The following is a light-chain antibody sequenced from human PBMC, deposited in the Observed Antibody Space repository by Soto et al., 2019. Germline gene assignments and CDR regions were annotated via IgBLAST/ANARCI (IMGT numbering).Light chain of an antibody. J-gene: IGLJ2*01. CDR1: SSDVGNYNL. Sequence: QSALTQPASVSGSPGQSITISCTGTSSDVGNYNLVSWYQQHPGKVPKVMIYEDTKRPSGVSDRFSGSKSGNTASLTISGLQAEDEADYYCCSYAGSSTHVIFGGGT. CDR3: CSYAGSSTHVI. V-gene: IGLV2-23*01. CDR2: EDT.